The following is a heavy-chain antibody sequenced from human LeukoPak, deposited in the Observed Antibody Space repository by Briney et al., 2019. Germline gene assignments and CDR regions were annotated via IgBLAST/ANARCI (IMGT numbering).Heavy chain of an antibody. J-gene: IGHJ4*02. CDR3: ARDYGDYDSHTYFDY. CDR1: GFTFSSYW. D-gene: IGHD4-17*01. CDR2: INSDGSST. V-gene: IGHV3-74*01. Sequence: GGSLRLSCAASGFTFSSYWMHWVRQAPGKGLVWVARINSDGSSTSYADSVKGRFTISRDNAKNTLYLQMNSLRAEDTAVYYCARDYGDYDSHTYFDYWGQGTLVTVSS.